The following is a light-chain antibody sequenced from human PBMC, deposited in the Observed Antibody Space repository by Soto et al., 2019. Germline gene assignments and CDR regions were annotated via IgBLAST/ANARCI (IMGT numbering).Light chain of an antibody. Sequence: QSALTQPASVSGSPGQSITMSCTGTSSDVGRYNLVSWYQQHPGKAPKLMIYEDSKRPSGVSNRFSGSKSDNTASLTISGLQAEDEADYYCFSFTSTNTHVFGSGTKLTVL. J-gene: IGLJ1*01. CDR2: EDS. V-gene: IGLV2-23*01. CDR3: FSFTSTNTHV. CDR1: SSDVGRYNL.